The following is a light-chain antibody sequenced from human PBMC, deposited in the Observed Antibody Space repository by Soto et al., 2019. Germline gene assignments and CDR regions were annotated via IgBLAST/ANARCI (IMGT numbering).Light chain of an antibody. CDR1: ESVTIW. CDR3: EQYDSRSPWT. CDR2: DAS. Sequence: DIQLTQSPSSLSASVGDRVTITCPASESVTIWLAWYQQKPGKAPRLLIYDASTLEGGVPSRFSASGSGTEFTLTISSLQPDDFATYYCEQYDSRSPWTFGQGTKIEIK. J-gene: IGKJ1*01. V-gene: IGKV1-5*01.